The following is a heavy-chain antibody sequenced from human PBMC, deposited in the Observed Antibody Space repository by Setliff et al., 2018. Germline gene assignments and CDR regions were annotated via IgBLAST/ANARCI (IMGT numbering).Heavy chain of an antibody. J-gene: IGHJ6*03. CDR1: GGTFSNYD. CDR3: ARERGDIVTTTSYYYYLDV. CDR2: IIPIFGTT. V-gene: IGHV1-69*05. D-gene: IGHD5-12*01. Sequence: SVKVSCKASGGTFSNYDISWARQAPGQGLEWMGGIIPIFGTTNYAQRFQGRVTITTDESTSTAYMELSSLRSEDTAVYYCARERGDIVTTTSYYYYLDVWGKGTTVTVSS.